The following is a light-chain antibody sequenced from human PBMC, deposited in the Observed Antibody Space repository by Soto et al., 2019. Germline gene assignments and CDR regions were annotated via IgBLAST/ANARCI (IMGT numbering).Light chain of an antibody. J-gene: IGLJ3*02. CDR1: SSNIGSNY. CDR2: KIN. Sequence: QSVLTQPPSASGTPGQRVTISCSGSSSNIGSNYVYWYQQLPGAAPKLLIYKINQRPSGVPDRFSGSKSGTSSSLAISGLRYEEEADYYCASWDDSLSGPVFGGGTKLTVL. CDR3: ASWDDSLSGPV. V-gene: IGLV1-47*01.